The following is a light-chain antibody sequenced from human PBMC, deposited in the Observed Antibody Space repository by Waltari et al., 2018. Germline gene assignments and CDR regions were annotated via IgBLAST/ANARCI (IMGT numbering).Light chain of an antibody. CDR3: QSYDNSLSGPVV. V-gene: IGLV1-40*01. CDR1: SSNVGAGFD. CDR2: GDN. J-gene: IGLJ2*01. Sequence: QSVLTQPPSVSGAPGQRVTISCTGSSSNVGAGFDVHWYQQLPEAAPKLLIAGDNNRPSGVPARFSASKSGTSASLAITGLQAEDGADYYCQSYDNSLSGPVVFGGGTKLTV.